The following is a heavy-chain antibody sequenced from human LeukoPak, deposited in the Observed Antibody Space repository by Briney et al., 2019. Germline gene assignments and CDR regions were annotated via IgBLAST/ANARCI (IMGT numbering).Heavy chain of an antibody. CDR3: ASLAYCGGDCSLGAFDI. D-gene: IGHD2-21*02. J-gene: IGHJ3*02. CDR1: GYTFTSYY. Sequence: ASVKVSCKASGYTFTSYYMHWVRQAPGQGLEWMGIINPSGGSTSYAQKFQGRVTMTRDMSTSTVYMELSSLRSEDTAVYYCASLAYCGGDCSLGAFDIWGQGTMVTVSS. V-gene: IGHV1-46*01. CDR2: INPSGGST.